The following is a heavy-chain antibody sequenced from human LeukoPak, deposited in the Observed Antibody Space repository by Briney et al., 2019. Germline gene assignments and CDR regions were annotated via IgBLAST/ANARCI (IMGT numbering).Heavy chain of an antibody. CDR2: ITGSGGNT. J-gene: IGHJ6*03. Sequence: GGSLRLSCVASGFTFSAYAMSWVRQVPGKGLEWVSTITGSGGNTYYADSVKGPFTISRDNSKNTLYLQMNSLRVEDTAVYYCVKDGGSSGHYYMDVWGKGATVTVSS. V-gene: IGHV3-23*01. CDR1: GFTFSAYA. D-gene: IGHD6-6*01. CDR3: VKDGGSSGHYYMDV.